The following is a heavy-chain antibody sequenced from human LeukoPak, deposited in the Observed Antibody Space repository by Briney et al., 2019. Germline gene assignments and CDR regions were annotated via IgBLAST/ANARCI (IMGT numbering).Heavy chain of an antibody. Sequence: PSDTLSLTCTVSGGSISSSKYYWGWIRQPPGKGLEWIGTIFNSGSTHYNPSLKSRVTISVDTSKNQFSLKLSSVTAADTAVYYCARSGYRYGADALDIWGQGTMVTVSS. J-gene: IGHJ3*02. V-gene: IGHV4-39*07. CDR2: IFNSGST. CDR1: GGSISSSKYY. CDR3: ARSGYRYGADALDI. D-gene: IGHD5-18*01.